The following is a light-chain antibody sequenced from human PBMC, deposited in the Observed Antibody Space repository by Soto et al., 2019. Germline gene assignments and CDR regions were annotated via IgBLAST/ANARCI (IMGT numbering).Light chain of an antibody. J-gene: IGKJ1*01. CDR3: HQRQSWPRT. Sequence: EIVLTQSPATLSSSPGETATIPCRASQYVGTRLAWYQHKPGQAPRLLIYYTSNRATGIPARFSGSGSGTDFTLTINSLAPEDFAIYYCHQRQSWPRTFGQGTKVDIK. CDR1: QYVGTR. V-gene: IGKV3-11*01. CDR2: YTS.